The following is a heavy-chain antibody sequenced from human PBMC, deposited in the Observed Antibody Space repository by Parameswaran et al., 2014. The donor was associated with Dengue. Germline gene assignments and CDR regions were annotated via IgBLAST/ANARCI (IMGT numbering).Heavy chain of an antibody. Sequence: WVRQAPGQGLEWMGIINPTGGSTNYAQKFEGRVTMTRDTSTSTVYMELSSLRYDDTAVYYCARERSPGIFGVVIYAWFDPWGQGTLVTVSS. V-gene: IGHV1-46*01. CDR3: ARERSPGIFGVVIYAWFDP. J-gene: IGHJ5*02. CDR2: INPTGGST. D-gene: IGHD3-3*01.